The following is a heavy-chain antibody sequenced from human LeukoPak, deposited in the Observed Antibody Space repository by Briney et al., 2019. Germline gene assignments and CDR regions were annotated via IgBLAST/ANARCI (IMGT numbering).Heavy chain of an antibody. J-gene: IGHJ6*03. CDR1: GGSISSSNW. Sequence: TSETLSLTCAVSGGSISSSNWWSWVRQPPGKGLEWIGEIYHSGSTNYNPSLKSRVTISVDKSKNQFSLKLSSVTAADTAVYYCARGHPDGSGSYYTYYYYYMDVWGKGTTVTVSS. D-gene: IGHD3-10*01. V-gene: IGHV4-4*02. CDR2: IYHSGST. CDR3: ARGHPDGSGSYYTYYYYYMDV.